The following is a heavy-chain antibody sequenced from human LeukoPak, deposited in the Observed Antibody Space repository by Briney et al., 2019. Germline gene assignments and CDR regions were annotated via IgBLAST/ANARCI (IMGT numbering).Heavy chain of an antibody. V-gene: IGHV4-61*01. CDR2: IHYSGST. D-gene: IGHD3-3*01. J-gene: IGHJ4*02. CDR1: AGSVSSGSDY. CDR3: ARVLTIFGVVTPYFDY. Sequence: SETLSLTCTVSAGSVSSGSDYWSWIRQPPGKALEWIGFIHYSGSTTYSPSLKSRVSISVDTSKNQFSLKLSSVTAADTAIYYCARVLTIFGVVTPYFDYWGQGTLVTVSS.